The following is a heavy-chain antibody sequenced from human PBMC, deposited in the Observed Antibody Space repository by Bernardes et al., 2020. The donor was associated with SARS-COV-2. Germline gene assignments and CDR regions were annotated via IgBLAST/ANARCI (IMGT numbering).Heavy chain of an antibody. V-gene: IGHV1-8*01. J-gene: IGHJ5*02. CDR3: ARERRYFDWLLGFFWFDP. CDR2: MNPNSGNT. CDR1: GYTFTSYD. Sequence: VKVSCKASGYTFTSYDINWVRQATGQGLEWMGWMNPNSGNTGYAQKFQGRVTMTRNTSISTAYMELSSLRSEDTAVYYCARERRYFDWLLGFFWFDPWGQGTLVTVSS. D-gene: IGHD3-9*01.